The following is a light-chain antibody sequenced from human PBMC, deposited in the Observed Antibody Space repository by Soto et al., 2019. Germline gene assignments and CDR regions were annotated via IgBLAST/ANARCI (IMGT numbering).Light chain of an antibody. CDR1: SSDIGAYNY. V-gene: IGLV2-8*01. Sequence: QSALTQPPSASGSPGQSVTISCTGTSSDIGAYNYVSWFQQHPGEAPKLIISEVNTRPSGVPDRFSGSKSGNTASLTVSGLQAEDEADYYCTSYGGRDNLMFGGGTKVTVL. CDR2: EVN. J-gene: IGLJ3*02. CDR3: TSYGGRDNLM.